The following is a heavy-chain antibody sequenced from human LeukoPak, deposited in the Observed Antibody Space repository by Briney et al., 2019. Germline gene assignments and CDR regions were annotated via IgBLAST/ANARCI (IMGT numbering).Heavy chain of an antibody. CDR3: ARASTTTVTTNWFDP. J-gene: IGHJ5*02. V-gene: IGHV4-4*02. CDR2: IYHSGST. CDR1: GGSISSSNW. Sequence: KSSETLSLTCAVSGGSISSSNWWSWVRQPPGKGLEWIGEIYHSGSTNYNPSLKSRVTISVDKSKNQFSLKLSSVTAADTAMYYCARASTTTVTTNWFDPWGQGTLVTVSS. D-gene: IGHD4-17*01.